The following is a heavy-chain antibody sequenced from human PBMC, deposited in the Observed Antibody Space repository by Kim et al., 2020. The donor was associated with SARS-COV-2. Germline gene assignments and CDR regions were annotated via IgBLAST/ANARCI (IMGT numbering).Heavy chain of an antibody. V-gene: IGHV1-8*01. D-gene: IGHD3-3*01. CDR3: ARGGNKNRTITIFGVVNTYGMDV. CDR2: MNPNSGNT. Sequence: ASVKVSCKASGYTFTSYDINWVRQATGQGLEWMGWMNPNSGNTGYAQKFQGRVTMTRNTSISTAYMELSSLRSEDTAVYYCARGGNKNRTITIFGVVNTYGMDVWGQGTTVTVSS. CDR1: GYTFTSYD. J-gene: IGHJ6*02.